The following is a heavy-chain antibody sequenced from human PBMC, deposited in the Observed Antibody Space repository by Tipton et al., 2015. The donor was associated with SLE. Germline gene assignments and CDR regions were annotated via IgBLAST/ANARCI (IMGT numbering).Heavy chain of an antibody. CDR1: GFTFSSYS. D-gene: IGHD4-23*01. CDR2: ISSSSSTI. J-gene: IGHJ3*02. V-gene: IGHV3-48*01. Sequence: SLRLSCAASGFTFSSYSMNWVRQAPGKGLEWVSYISSSSSTIYYADSVKGRFTISRDNAKNTPYLQMNSRRAEDTAVYYCARDTVVAAFDIWGQGTMVTVSS. CDR3: ARDTVVAAFDI.